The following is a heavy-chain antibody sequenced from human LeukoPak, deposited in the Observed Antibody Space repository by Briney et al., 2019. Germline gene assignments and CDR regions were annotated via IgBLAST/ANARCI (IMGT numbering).Heavy chain of an antibody. CDR2: INHSGST. J-gene: IGHJ4*02. Sequence: SETLSLTCAVYGGSLSGYYWSWIRQPPGKGLEWIGEINHSGSTNYNPSLKSRVTISVDTSKNQFSLKLSSVTAADTAVYYCARAPIQDYWGQGTLVTVSS. CDR3: ARAPIQDY. CDR1: GGSLSGYY. V-gene: IGHV4-34*01.